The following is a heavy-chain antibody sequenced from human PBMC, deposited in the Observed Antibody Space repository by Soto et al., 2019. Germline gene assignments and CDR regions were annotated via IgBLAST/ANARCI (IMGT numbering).Heavy chain of an antibody. J-gene: IGHJ4*02. CDR2: FYYSGST. CDR1: GASVSSGSSY. D-gene: IGHD1-7*01. Sequence: SSETLSLTCSVSGASVSSGSSYWSWIRQPPGKGLEWIGYFYYSGSTNYNPSLQSRVTISVDTSKNQFSLKLSSVTAADTAVYYCARELGIGTTRKFDYWGQGMLVTVS. V-gene: IGHV4-61*01. CDR3: ARELGIGTTRKFDY.